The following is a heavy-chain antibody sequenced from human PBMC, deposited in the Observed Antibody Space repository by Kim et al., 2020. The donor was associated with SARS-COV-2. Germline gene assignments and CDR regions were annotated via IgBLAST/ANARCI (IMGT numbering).Heavy chain of an antibody. CDR3: ARANLVLDYYYYGMDV. J-gene: IGHJ6*02. D-gene: IGHD3-10*01. Sequence: SVKVSCKASGGTFSSYAISWVRQAPGQGLEWMGGIIPIFGTANYAQKFQGRVTITADESTSTAYMELSSLRSEDTAVYYCARANLVLDYYYYGMDVWGQGTTVTVSS. CDR1: GGTFSSYA. V-gene: IGHV1-69*13. CDR2: IIPIFGTA.